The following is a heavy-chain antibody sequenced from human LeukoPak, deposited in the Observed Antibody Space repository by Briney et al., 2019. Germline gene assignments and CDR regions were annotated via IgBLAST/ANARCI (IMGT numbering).Heavy chain of an antibody. CDR2: TYHGGST. Sequence: SGTLSLTCAVSGASIGGDNWWSWVRQSPGKGLEWIGETYHGGSTNYNPSLQSRVTISLDESENQFSLKLTSVTAADTAVYYCARDVYGSGTYYSFFDYWGQGVLVTVSS. V-gene: IGHV4-4*02. J-gene: IGHJ4*02. D-gene: IGHD3-10*01. CDR1: GASIGGDNW. CDR3: ARDVYGSGTYYSFFDY.